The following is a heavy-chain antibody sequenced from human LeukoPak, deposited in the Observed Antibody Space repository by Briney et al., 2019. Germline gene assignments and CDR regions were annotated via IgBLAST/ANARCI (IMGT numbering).Heavy chain of an antibody. CDR3: ARSSIAVAGTEDY. V-gene: IGHV4-39*01. CDR2: IYYSGST. D-gene: IGHD6-19*01. J-gene: IGHJ4*02. CDR1: GGSISSSSYY. Sequence: SETLSLTCTVSGGSISSSSYYWGWIRQPPGKGLEWIGSIYYSGSTYYNPSLKSRVTISVDTSKNQFSLKLSSVTVADTAVDYCARSSIAVAGTEDYWGQGTLVTVSS.